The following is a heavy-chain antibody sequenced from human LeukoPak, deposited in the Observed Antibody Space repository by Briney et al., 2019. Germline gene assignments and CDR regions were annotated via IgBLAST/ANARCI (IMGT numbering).Heavy chain of an antibody. J-gene: IGHJ4*02. V-gene: IGHV3-11*01. CDR3: VREKSGTYYAFDC. CDR1: GFSFSDHY. CDR2: IYSSGSTI. D-gene: IGHD1-26*01. Sequence: GGSLRLSCAASGFSFSDHYMSWIRQAPGKGLEWGAYIYSSGSTIFYADSVKGRFTISKDNAKNSLYLQMNSLRAEDTALYYCVREKSGTYYAFDCWGQGTLVTVPS.